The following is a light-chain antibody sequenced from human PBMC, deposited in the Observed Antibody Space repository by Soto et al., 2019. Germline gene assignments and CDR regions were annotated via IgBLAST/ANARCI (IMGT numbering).Light chain of an antibody. Sequence: ALTQPASVSGSPGQSITISCTGTSSDVGGYNYVSWYQQHPGKVPKLMIYDVSYRPSGVSNRFSGSKSGNTASLTISGLQADDEADYYCNSYTTSSTYVFGTGTKLTVL. CDR3: NSYTTSSTYV. CDR1: SSDVGGYNY. CDR2: DVS. J-gene: IGLJ1*01. V-gene: IGLV2-14*01.